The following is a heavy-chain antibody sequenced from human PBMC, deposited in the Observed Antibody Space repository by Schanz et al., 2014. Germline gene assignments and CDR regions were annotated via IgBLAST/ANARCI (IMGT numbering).Heavy chain of an antibody. CDR2: IWHDVTKR. D-gene: IGHD2-21*01. J-gene: IGHJ4*02. CDR1: GFTFSNFG. Sequence: QVQLVESGGGVVQPGGSLRLSCAASGFTFSNFGMHWVRQAPGKGLEWVAFIWHDVTKRSYADSVEGRFTVSRDNSKNTLYLQMNSLTTEDTAVYYCAKDQTDSVCYNDCSFDYWGQGTLVTVSS. V-gene: IGHV3-30*02. CDR3: AKDQTDSVCYNDCSFDY.